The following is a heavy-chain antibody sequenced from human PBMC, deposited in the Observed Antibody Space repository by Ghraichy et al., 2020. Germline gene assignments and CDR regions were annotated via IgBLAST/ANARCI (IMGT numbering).Heavy chain of an antibody. D-gene: IGHD3-22*01. J-gene: IGHJ4*02. CDR3: ARVSVVISPLHFDS. CDR1: GFTVSNNY. Sequence: GGSLRLSCAASGFTVSNNYMSWVRQAPGKGLEWVSVIYNDGTTYYADSVKGRFTISRDNSKNTLYLQMNSLRAEDTAVYYCARVSVVISPLHFDSWGQGTLVTVS. V-gene: IGHV3-66*01. CDR2: IYNDGTT.